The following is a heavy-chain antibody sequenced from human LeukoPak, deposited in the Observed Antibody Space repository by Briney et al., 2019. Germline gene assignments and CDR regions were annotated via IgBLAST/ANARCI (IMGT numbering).Heavy chain of an antibody. D-gene: IGHD6-19*01. V-gene: IGHV3-13*01. CDR2: IGIRGDT. Sequence: GGSLRLSCAVSGFTFMDYDMHWVRQVIGKGLEWVSAIGIRGDTHYSGSVKGRFTISRENAESSLYLQMNSLRAEDTAVYFCARGGIQVSGIDEFDYWGQGTLVTVSS. CDR1: GFTFMDYD. J-gene: IGHJ4*02. CDR3: ARGGIQVSGIDEFDY.